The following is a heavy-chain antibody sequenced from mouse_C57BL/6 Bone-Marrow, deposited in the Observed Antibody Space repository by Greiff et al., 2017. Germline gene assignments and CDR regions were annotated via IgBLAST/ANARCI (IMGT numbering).Heavy chain of an antibody. D-gene: IGHD1-1*01. Sequence: VQLQQSGPELVKPGASVKISCKASGYTFTDYYMNWVKQSPGQSLEWIGDINPNNGGTSYNQKFKGKATLTVDKSSSTAYMGLRSLTSEDSAVYYCARLEVAPDYWGQGTTLTVSS. CDR2: INPNNGGT. V-gene: IGHV1-26*01. CDR3: ARLEVAPDY. J-gene: IGHJ2*01. CDR1: GYTFTDYY.